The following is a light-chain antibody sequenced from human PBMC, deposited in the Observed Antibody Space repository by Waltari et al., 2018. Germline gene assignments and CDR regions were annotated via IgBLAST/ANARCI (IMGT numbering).Light chain of an antibody. V-gene: IGLV1-47*02. J-gene: IGLJ2*01. CDR2: TND. CDR3: AAWDDTLSAVV. CDR1: SSNIGSNY. Sequence: QSVLTQPPSTSGTPGQRVTISCSVSSSNIGSNYVYWYQHLPAPAPKLLIYTNDQRPAGVPDRFSGSKSGTSASLAISGLQSDDESDYFCAAWDDTLSAVVFGGGTKLTVL.